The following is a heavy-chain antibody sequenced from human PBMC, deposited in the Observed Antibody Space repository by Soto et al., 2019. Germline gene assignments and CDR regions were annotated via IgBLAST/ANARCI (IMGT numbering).Heavy chain of an antibody. CDR2: IGIGSSTT. Sequence: GGSLSLSCAASGFPFSDYYMSWIRQAPGKGLEWVSYIGIGSSTTYYADSVKGRFTISRDNAKNSLYLQMNSLRAEDTAVYYCARDQLYYNDISGRPLNAFDVWGQGTMVTVSS. J-gene: IGHJ3*01. V-gene: IGHV3-11*04. D-gene: IGHD3-22*01. CDR1: GFPFSDYY. CDR3: ARDQLYYNDISGRPLNAFDV.